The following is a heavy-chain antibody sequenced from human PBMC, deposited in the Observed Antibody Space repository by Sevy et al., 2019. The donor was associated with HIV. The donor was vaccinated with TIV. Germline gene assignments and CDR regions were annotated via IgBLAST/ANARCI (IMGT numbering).Heavy chain of an antibody. J-gene: IGHJ4*02. Sequence: GGSLRLSCAASGFTFSSYAMSWVRQAPGKGLEWVSAISGSGGSTYYADSVKGRFTISRDNSKNTLYLQRNSLRAEDTAVYYCAKVPRLQWLVGGDYWGQGTLVTVSS. CDR2: ISGSGGST. D-gene: IGHD6-19*01. CDR3: AKVPRLQWLVGGDY. CDR1: GFTFSSYA. V-gene: IGHV3-23*01.